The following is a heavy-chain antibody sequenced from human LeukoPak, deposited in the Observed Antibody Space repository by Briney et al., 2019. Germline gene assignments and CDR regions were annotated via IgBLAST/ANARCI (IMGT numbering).Heavy chain of an antibody. D-gene: IGHD5-24*01. CDR1: GFTFSSYG. CDR3: AKGNRWLQFGY. CDR2: ISYDGSNK. Sequence: PGGSLRLSCAASGFTFSSYGMHWVRQAPGKGLEWVAVISYDGSNKYYADSVKGRFTISRDNSKNTLYLQMNSLRAEDTAVYYCAKGNRWLQFGYWGQGTLVTVSS. J-gene: IGHJ4*02. V-gene: IGHV3-30*18.